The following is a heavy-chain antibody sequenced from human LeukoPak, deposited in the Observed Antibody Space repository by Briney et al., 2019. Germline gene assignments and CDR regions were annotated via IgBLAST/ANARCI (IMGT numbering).Heavy chain of an antibody. CDR3: ASVVVVVAAMQRYNWFDP. CDR1: GGSFSGYY. CDR2: INQSGST. J-gene: IGHJ5*02. V-gene: IGHV4-34*01. Sequence: SETLSLTCAVYGGSFSGYYWSWIRQPPGKGLEWIGEINQSGSTNYNPSLKSRVTISVDTSKNQFSLKLSSVTAADTAVYYCASVVVVVAAMQRYNWFDPWGQGTLVTVSS. D-gene: IGHD2-15*01.